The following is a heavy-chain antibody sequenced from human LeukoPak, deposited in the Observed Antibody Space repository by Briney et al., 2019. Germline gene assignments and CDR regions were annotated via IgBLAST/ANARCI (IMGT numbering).Heavy chain of an antibody. J-gene: IGHJ4*02. CDR1: GGSFSGYY. CDR2: INHSGST. V-gene: IGHV4-34*01. CDR3: ASRGYGSISNDY. Sequence: PSETLSLTCAVYGGSFSGYYWSWIRQPPGKGLEWIGEINHSGSTNYNPSLKSRVTISVDTSKNQFSLKLSSVTAADTAVYYCASRGYGSISNDYWGQGTLVTVSS. D-gene: IGHD5-12*01.